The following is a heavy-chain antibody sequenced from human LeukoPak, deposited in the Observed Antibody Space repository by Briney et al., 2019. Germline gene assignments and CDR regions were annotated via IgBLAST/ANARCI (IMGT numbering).Heavy chain of an antibody. CDR2: IYYSGST. CDR1: GGSISSYY. CDR3: ARQQRVGRGGDCYYRYDFDY. Sequence: SETLSLTCTVSGGSISSYYRSWIRQPPGKGLEWIGYIYYSGSTNYNPALKSRVTMTVDTTNNQSFLKLSSETAADTVVYYCARQQRVGRGGDCYYRYDFDYWGQGTLVTVSS. J-gene: IGHJ4*02. V-gene: IGHV4-59*08. D-gene: IGHD2-21*02.